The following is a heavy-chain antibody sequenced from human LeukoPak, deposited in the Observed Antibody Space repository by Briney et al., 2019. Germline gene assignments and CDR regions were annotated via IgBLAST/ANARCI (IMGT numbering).Heavy chain of an antibody. J-gene: IGHJ4*02. CDR1: GFTFSSYA. CDR3: TRILDSAWGELGY. V-gene: IGHV3-23*01. Sequence: PGGSLRLSCAASGFTFSSYAMSWVRQAPGKGLEWVSAISGSGGSTYYADSVKGRFTISRGNSKNTLYLQMNSLRAEDTAVYYCTRILDSAWGELGYWGQGTLVTVSS. CDR2: ISGSGGST. D-gene: IGHD6-19*01.